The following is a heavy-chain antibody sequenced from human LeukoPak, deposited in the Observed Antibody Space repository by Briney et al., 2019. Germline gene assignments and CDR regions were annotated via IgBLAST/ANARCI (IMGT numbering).Heavy chain of an antibody. Sequence: PGGSLRLSCAASGFTFSSNYMSWVRQAPGKGLEWVSYISNSGSYIYYADSVKGRFTTSRDNAKNSLYLQMNSLRAEDTAVYYCGRGHWGLDYWGQGALVTVSS. CDR1: GFTFSSNY. D-gene: IGHD7-27*01. V-gene: IGHV3-11*04. CDR3: GRGHWGLDY. CDR2: ISNSGSYI. J-gene: IGHJ4*02.